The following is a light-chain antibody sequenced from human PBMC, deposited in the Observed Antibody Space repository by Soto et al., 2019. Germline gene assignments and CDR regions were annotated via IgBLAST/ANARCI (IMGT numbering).Light chain of an antibody. CDR1: QSVSSSY. Sequence: EIVLTQSPGTLSLSPGERATLSCRASQSVSSSYLAWYQQKPGQAPRLLIYDASTRDTGIPVSFRGSGSGTDFTLTISSLEPEDFAVYYCHQRNNWLSLTFGQGTLVEIK. J-gene: IGKJ5*01. CDR3: HQRNNWLSLT. CDR2: DAS. V-gene: IGKV3D-20*02.